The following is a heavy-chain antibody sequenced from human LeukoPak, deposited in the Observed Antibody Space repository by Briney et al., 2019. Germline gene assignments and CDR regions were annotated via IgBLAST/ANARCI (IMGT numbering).Heavy chain of an antibody. CDR1: GFTFSSYG. Sequence: PGGSLRLSCAASGFTFSSYGMHWVRQAPGKGLGWVAVISYDGSNKYYADSVKGRFTISRDNSKNTLYLQMNSLRAEDTAVYYCAKRIVGPYFYYFDYWGQGTLVTVSS. CDR2: ISYDGSNK. CDR3: AKRIVGPYFYYFDY. J-gene: IGHJ4*02. D-gene: IGHD1-26*01. V-gene: IGHV3-30*18.